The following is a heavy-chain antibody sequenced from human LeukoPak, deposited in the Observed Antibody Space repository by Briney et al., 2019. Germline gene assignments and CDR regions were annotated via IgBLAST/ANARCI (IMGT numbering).Heavy chain of an antibody. CDR1: GGSISSNSYY. J-gene: IGHJ6*02. CDR2: IFYNGTT. Sequence: PSETLSLTCTVSGGSISSNSYYWDWIRQPPGKGLDWIGSIFYNGTTYHNPSLKSRVTISVDTSKNQFSLRLTSVTAADTAVYYCARERFSSSPSYYYGMDVWGQGTTVTVSS. CDR3: ARERFSSSPSYYYGMDV. D-gene: IGHD2-2*01. V-gene: IGHV4-39*02.